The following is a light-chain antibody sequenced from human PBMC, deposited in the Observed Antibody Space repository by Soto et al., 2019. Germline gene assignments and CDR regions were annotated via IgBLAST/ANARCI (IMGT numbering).Light chain of an antibody. V-gene: IGKV1-5*03. J-gene: IGKJ1*01. Sequence: DIQMTQSPSTLSVSVGDRVTITCGASQTISSWLAWYQQKQGKAPKLLIYKASTLKSGVPSRFSGSGYGTEFTLTISSMKNDDFATYYCQHYNSYPEAFGQGTKVDIK. CDR3: QHYNSYPEA. CDR2: KAS. CDR1: QTISSW.